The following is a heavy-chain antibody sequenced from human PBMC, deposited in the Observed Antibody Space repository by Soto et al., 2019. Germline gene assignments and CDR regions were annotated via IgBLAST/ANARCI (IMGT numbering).Heavy chain of an antibody. J-gene: IGHJ5*02. V-gene: IGHV5-51*01. CDR3: ARIRYWFDP. Sequence: GESLKISWKGSGYSFLSDWIGWVLQMPEKRLEWMGIIYPGDSDTRYSPSFQGQDTISADKSISTAYLQWSSLKASDTAMYYCARIRYWFDPWGQSTLVTVSS. CDR2: IYPGDSDT. CDR1: GYSFLSDW.